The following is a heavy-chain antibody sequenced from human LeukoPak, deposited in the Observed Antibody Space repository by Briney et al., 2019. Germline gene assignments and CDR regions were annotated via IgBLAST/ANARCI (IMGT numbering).Heavy chain of an antibody. D-gene: IGHD1-14*01. CDR3: AKGKAHNNLDWFDP. J-gene: IGHJ5*02. CDR2: ILGSGGGT. Sequence: GALGLSCAASGFTFSSYAMTWVRQAPGKGLEWISSILGSGGGTFYSDSVKGRFTISRDNFRNTMYLQMNSLRAEDTAVYYCAKGKAHNNLDWFDPWGQGTLVTVSS. CDR1: GFTFSSYA. V-gene: IGHV3-23*01.